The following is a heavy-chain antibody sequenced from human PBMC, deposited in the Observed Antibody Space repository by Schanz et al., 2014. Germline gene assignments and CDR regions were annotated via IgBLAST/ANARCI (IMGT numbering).Heavy chain of an antibody. V-gene: IGHV3-33*08. Sequence: VQLVESGGGVVRPGGSLRLSCAASGFTVSNSYIHWVRQAPGKGLEWVANIGYDGSEKYYVDSVKGRFTISRDNSKDTLYLQMSGLTPEDTAVYYCARGPIPIQGVPMDFWGQGTLVTVSS. CDR2: IGYDGSEK. CDR3: ARGPIPIQGVPMDF. D-gene: IGHD3-10*01. CDR1: GFTVSNSY. J-gene: IGHJ4*02.